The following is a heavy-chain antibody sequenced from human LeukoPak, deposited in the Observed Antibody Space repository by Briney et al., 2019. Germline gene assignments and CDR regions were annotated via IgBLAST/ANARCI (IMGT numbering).Heavy chain of an antibody. CDR2: ISSSSSYI. CDR3: ARDGVAMIVATKYYFDY. Sequence: GGSLRLSCAASGFTFSSYSMNWVRQAPGQGLEWVSSISSSSSYIYYADSVTGRFTISRDNAKNSLYLQMNSLRAEDTAVYYCARDGVAMIVATKYYFDYWGQGTLVTVSS. J-gene: IGHJ4*02. V-gene: IGHV3-21*01. CDR1: GFTFSSYS. D-gene: IGHD5-12*01.